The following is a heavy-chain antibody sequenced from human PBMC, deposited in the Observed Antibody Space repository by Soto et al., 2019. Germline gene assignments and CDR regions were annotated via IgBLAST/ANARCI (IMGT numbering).Heavy chain of an antibody. CDR1: GYTFSDYY. D-gene: IGHD6-19*01. CDR3: ARLQIEVAGTN. CDR2: INANSGGT. V-gene: IGHV1-2*02. Sequence: QVQLVQSGAEVKKPGASVKVSCKASGYTFSDYYMHWVRQAPGQGLEWMGWINANSGGTTYAPKFQGRVTMTRDTSISTAYMELSRLRSDDTAISFCARLQIEVAGTNWGQGTLVTVSS. J-gene: IGHJ4*02.